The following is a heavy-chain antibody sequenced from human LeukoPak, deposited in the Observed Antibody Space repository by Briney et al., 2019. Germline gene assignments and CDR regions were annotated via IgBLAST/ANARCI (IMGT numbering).Heavy chain of an antibody. Sequence: GGSLRLSCAASGFTFSSYGMHWVRQAPGKGLEWVAVISYDGSNKYYADSVKGRFTISRDTSRNTLYLQMNSLRAEDTAVYFCASRHCSGGGCYLAGADPFDYWGQGTLVTVSS. D-gene: IGHD2-15*01. CDR1: GFTFSSYG. J-gene: IGHJ4*02. CDR2: ISYDGSNK. V-gene: IGHV3-30*03. CDR3: ASRHCSGGGCYLAGADPFDY.